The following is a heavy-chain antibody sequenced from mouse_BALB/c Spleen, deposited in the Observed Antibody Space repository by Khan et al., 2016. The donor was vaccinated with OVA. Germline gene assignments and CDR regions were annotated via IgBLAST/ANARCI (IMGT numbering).Heavy chain of an antibody. CDR2: IDPANGNT. CDR1: GFNIKDTY. Sequence: VQLQQSGAELVKPGASVKLSCTASGFNIKDTYMHWVKQRPEQGLEWIGRIDPANGNTKYDPKFQGKATITADTSSNTAYLQLSSLTSEDIAVYYCARWDWYFDVWGAGTTVTVSS. CDR3: ARWDWYFDV. V-gene: IGHV14-3*02. J-gene: IGHJ1*01.